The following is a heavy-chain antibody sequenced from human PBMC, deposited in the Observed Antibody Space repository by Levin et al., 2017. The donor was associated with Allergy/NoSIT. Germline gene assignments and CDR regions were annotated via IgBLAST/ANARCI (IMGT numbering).Heavy chain of an antibody. CDR2: IYYSGST. Sequence: LSQTLSLTCNVSGGSISGYYWNWIRQTPGKGLEWIGYIYYSGSTNYNPSLKSRVTISVDTSKNQFSLKLSSVTAADTAVYYCARGIALAGMTDHWGQGTLVTVSS. V-gene: IGHV4-59*08. D-gene: IGHD6-19*01. CDR1: GGSISGYY. J-gene: IGHJ5*02. CDR3: ARGIALAGMTDH.